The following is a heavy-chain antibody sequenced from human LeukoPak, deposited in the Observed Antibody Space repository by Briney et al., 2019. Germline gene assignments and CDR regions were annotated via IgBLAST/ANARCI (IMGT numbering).Heavy chain of an antibody. Sequence: GGSLRLSCAASGFTFSSYAMSWVRQAPGKGLGWVSAISGSGGSTYYADSVKGRFTISRDNSKNTLYLQMNSLRAEDTAVYYCAKGSPFRYCSGGSCYPDPWGQGTLVTVSS. CDR3: AKGSPFRYCSGGSCYPDP. CDR2: ISGSGGST. V-gene: IGHV3-23*01. CDR1: GFTFSSYA. D-gene: IGHD2-15*01. J-gene: IGHJ5*02.